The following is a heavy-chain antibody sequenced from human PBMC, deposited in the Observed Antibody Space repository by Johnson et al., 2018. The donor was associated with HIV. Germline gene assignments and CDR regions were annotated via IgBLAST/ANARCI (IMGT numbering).Heavy chain of an antibody. D-gene: IGHD3-3*01. J-gene: IGHJ3*02. CDR1: GFTVSASS. Sequence: VQLVESGGGLIQPGGSLRLSCAASGFTVSASSMIWVRQAPGEGLKWVSGINWNGGSTGYADSVKGRFTISRDNAKNSLYLQMNSLRAEDTALYYCARGAPWSGSDAFDIWGQGTMVTVSS. CDR3: ARGAPWSGSDAFDI. CDR2: INWNGGST. V-gene: IGHV3-20*04.